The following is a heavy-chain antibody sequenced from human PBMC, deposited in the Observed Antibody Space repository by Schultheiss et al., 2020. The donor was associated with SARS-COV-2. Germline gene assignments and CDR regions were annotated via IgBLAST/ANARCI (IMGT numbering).Heavy chain of an antibody. CDR3: ARAPDTYYDFWTPLYYYYYMDV. D-gene: IGHD3-3*01. J-gene: IGHJ6*03. Sequence: ESLKISCAVYGGSFSGYYWSWIRQPPGKGLEWIGEINHSGSTNYNPSLKSRVTISVDTSKNQFSLKLSSVTAADTAVYYCARAPDTYYDFWTPLYYYYYMDVWGKGTTVTVSS. CDR1: GGSFSGYY. CDR2: INHSGST. V-gene: IGHV4-34*01.